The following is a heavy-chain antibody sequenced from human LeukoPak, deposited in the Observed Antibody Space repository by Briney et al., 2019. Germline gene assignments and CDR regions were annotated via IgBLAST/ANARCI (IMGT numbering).Heavy chain of an antibody. CDR1: GFTFSSYG. V-gene: IGHV3-30*03. CDR2: ISYDGSNK. Sequence: GGSLRLSCAASGFTFSSYGMHWVRQAPGKGLEWVAVISYDGSNKYYADSVKGRFTIPRDNSKNTLYLQMNSLRAGDTAVYYCAREAGDYWGQGTLVTVSS. CDR3: AREAGDY. J-gene: IGHJ4*02.